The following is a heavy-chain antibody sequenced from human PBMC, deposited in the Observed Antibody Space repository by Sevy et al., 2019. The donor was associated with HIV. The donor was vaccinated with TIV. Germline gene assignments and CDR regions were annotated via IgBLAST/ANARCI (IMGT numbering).Heavy chain of an antibody. CDR1: GFTFSSYW. Sequence: GGSLRLSCAASGFTFSSYWMHWVRQAPGKGLVWLSRIYVDGRTASYADSVKGRFAISRDNAKITLYLQMNSLRDEDTAVYYCGRVPVAAAGTGIDYWGQGTLVTVSS. D-gene: IGHD6-13*01. CDR2: IYVDGRTA. V-gene: IGHV3-74*01. J-gene: IGHJ4*02. CDR3: GRVPVAAAGTGIDY.